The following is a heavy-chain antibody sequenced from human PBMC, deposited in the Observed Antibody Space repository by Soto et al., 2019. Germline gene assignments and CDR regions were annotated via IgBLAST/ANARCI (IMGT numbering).Heavy chain of an antibody. CDR3: ARADDYGDYGYWNY. Sequence: QVQLVQSGAEVKKPGAPVKVSCKASGYTFTGYYMHWVRQAPGQGLEWMGWINPNSGGTNYAQKFQGWVTMTRDTSISTAYMELSRLRSDDTAVYYCARADDYGDYGYWNYWGQGTLVTVSS. CDR2: INPNSGGT. CDR1: GYTFTGYY. D-gene: IGHD4-17*01. J-gene: IGHJ4*02. V-gene: IGHV1-2*04.